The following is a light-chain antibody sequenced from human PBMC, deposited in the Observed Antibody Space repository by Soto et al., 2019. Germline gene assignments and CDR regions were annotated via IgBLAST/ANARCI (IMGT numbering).Light chain of an antibody. Sequence: QSAVTQPASVSGSPGQSITIFCTGTSSDVGAYKFVSWYRHHPGRAPQVMIYEVTNRPSGVSSRFSGSKSGNTASLTISGLHPEDEGDFYCSSYSSTSTPWVFGGGTKLTVL. CDR2: EVT. J-gene: IGLJ3*02. V-gene: IGLV2-14*01. CDR1: SSDVGAYKF. CDR3: SSYSSTSTPWV.